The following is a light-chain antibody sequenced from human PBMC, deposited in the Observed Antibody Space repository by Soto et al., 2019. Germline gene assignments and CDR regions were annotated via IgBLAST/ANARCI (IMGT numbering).Light chain of an antibody. CDR1: QSVTTK. Sequence: EIVMTQSPAILSLSPGETATLSCRASQSVTTKLAWYQQRPGQTPRLLIYNASTRATAVPARFSGGGSVTEFSLTISSLQSDDFGVYYCHQYNTWSPRFTFGPGTKVDIK. J-gene: IGKJ3*01. V-gene: IGKV3-15*01. CDR2: NAS. CDR3: HQYNTWSPRFT.